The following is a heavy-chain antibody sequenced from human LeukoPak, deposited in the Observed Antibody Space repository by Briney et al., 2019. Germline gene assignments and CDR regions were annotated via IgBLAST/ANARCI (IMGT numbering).Heavy chain of an antibody. J-gene: IGHJ4*02. CDR2: IKTDGTTT. CDR3: ARGERDQPPLFDY. V-gene: IGHV3-74*01. Sequence: PGGSLRLSCAGSGFIFSNYWMHWVRQAPGKGLMWVSRIKTDGTTTYYADSVRGRFTVSRDNAKNTLYLQMNSLRAEDTAVYYCARGERDQPPLFDYWGQGTLVTVSS. CDR1: GFIFSNYW.